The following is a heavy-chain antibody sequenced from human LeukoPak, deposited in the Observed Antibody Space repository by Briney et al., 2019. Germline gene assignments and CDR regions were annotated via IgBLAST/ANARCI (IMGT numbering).Heavy chain of an antibody. CDR2: IIPIFGTA. CDR1: GGTFSSYA. J-gene: IGHJ4*02. V-gene: IGHV1-69*13. Sequence: SVKVSCKASGGTFSSYAISWVRQAPGQGLEWMGGIIPIFGTANYAQKFQGRVTITADESTSTAYMELSSLRSEDTAVYYCATSTAMVTETFDYWGQGTLVTASS. D-gene: IGHD5-18*01. CDR3: ATSTAMVTETFDY.